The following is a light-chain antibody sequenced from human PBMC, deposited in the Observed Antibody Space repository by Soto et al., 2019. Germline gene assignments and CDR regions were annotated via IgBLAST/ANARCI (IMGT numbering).Light chain of an antibody. CDR2: RDS. V-gene: IGLV3-9*01. Sequence: SYELTQPLSVSVALGQTARITCGGNNIGSKNVHWYQQKPGQAPVLDIYRDSNRPSGIPERFSGSNSGNTATLTISRAQAGDEADYYCQVWDRSGVFGGGTKLTVL. J-gene: IGLJ3*02. CDR3: QVWDRSGV. CDR1: NIGSKN.